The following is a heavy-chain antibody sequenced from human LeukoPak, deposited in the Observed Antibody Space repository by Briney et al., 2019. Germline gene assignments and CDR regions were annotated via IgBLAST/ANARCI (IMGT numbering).Heavy chain of an antibody. D-gene: IGHD2-15*01. CDR2: INYSENT. V-gene: IGHV4-39*07. CDR3: ARDAAQYCSGGSCYFGAWFDS. J-gene: IGHJ5*01. CDR1: GGSISSSSYY. Sequence: PSETLSLTCTVSGGSISSSSYYWGWLRQPPGKGLEWIGSINYSENTYDKPSLKSRVTISVDTSKNQFSLKLSSVTAADTAVYYCARDAAQYCSGGSCYFGAWFDSWGQGTLVTVSS.